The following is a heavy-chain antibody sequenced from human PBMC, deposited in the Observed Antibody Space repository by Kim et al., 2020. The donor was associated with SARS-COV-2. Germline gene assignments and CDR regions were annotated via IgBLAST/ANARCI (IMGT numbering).Heavy chain of an antibody. Sequence: NPFLKSRVTISVDTSKNQFSLKLGSVTAADTAVYYCARGRGSGSYYKDYWGQGTLVTVSS. J-gene: IGHJ4*02. V-gene: IGHV4-34*01. D-gene: IGHD3-10*01. CDR3: ARGRGSGSYYKDY.